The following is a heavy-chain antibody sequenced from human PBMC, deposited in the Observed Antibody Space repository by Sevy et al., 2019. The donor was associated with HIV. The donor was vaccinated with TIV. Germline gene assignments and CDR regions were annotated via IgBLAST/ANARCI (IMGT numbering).Heavy chain of an antibody. Sequence: GGSLRLSCAASGFTFSSYWMSWVRQAPGKGLEWVANIKQDGSEKYYVDSVKGRFTISRDNAKNSLYLQMNSLRAEDTAVYYWARGGEVDYYDSSGYFYFDYWGQGTLVTVSS. J-gene: IGHJ4*02. D-gene: IGHD3-22*01. CDR2: IKQDGSEK. CDR1: GFTFSSYW. CDR3: ARGGEVDYYDSSGYFYFDY. V-gene: IGHV3-7*01.